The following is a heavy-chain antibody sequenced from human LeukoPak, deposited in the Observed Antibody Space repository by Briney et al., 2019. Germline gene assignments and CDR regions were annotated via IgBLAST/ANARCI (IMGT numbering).Heavy chain of an antibody. J-gene: IGHJ5*02. CDR1: GFTFSSYA. Sequence: QAGGSLRLSCAASGFTFSSYAMSWVRQAPGKGLEWVLAISGSGGSTYYADSVKGRFTISRDNSKNTLYLQMNSLRAEDTAVYYCAKDREPIGDRGRSSWYRIGGSFDPWGQGTLVTVSS. D-gene: IGHD6-13*01. CDR2: ISGSGGST. CDR3: AKDREPIGDRGRSSWYRIGGSFDP. V-gene: IGHV3-23*01.